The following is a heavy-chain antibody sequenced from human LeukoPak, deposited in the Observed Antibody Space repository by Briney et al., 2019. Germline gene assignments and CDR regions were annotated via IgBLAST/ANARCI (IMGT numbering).Heavy chain of an antibody. Sequence: PGGSLRLSYAASGFSFSDHYMTWVRQAPGKGLEWLSYISGSGSDIDYAGSVKGRFTISRDNAKNSLYLQMNILRAEDTAVYYCARGAGRSGSDYWGQGTLVTVSS. CDR1: GFSFSDHY. CDR2: ISGSGSDI. CDR3: ARGAGRSGSDY. V-gene: IGHV3-11*01. J-gene: IGHJ4*02. D-gene: IGHD6-19*01.